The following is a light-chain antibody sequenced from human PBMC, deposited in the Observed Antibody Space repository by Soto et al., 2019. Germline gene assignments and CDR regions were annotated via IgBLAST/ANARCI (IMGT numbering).Light chain of an antibody. Sequence: IVMTESPATLSVSPGERATLSCRASQSFSSYLAWYQQKPGQAPRLLIYDASTRATGIPDRFTGSGSGTDFTLTINRLEPADFAVYYCQHYGSSPRTFGQGTKVDIK. CDR2: DAS. CDR1: QSFSSY. J-gene: IGKJ1*01. V-gene: IGKV3-20*01. CDR3: QHYGSSPRT.